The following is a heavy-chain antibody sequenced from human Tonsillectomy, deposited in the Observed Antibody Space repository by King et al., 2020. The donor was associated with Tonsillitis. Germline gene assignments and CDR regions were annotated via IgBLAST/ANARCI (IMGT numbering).Heavy chain of an antibody. CDR2: INPNTGGT. CDR1: GYNFTAYN. Sequence: VQLVESGAEVKKPGASVKVSCKASGYNFTAYNIHWVRQAPGQGVEWMGWINPNTGGTNYAQKFQGWVAMTRDTSISTAYMELSRLRSDDMAVYYCARDDASSGYYHTFDYWGQGTLVTVSS. CDR3: ARDDASSGYYHTFDY. J-gene: IGHJ4*02. D-gene: IGHD3-22*01. V-gene: IGHV1-2*04.